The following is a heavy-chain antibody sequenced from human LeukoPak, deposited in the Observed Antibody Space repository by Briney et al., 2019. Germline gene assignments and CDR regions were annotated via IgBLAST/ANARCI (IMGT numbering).Heavy chain of an antibody. CDR1: GFTFSSYW. CDR2: IYNDGSSI. V-gene: IGHV3-74*01. J-gene: IGHJ4*02. D-gene: IGHD4-17*01. CDR3: AKLRSDYGDYVFDY. Sequence: GGSLRLSCTASGFTFSSYWMHWVRHAPGKGLVCVSRIYNDGSSILYADSVKGRFTISRDNAKNTLYLQMNSLRAEDTAVYYCAKLRSDYGDYVFDYWGQGTLVTVSS.